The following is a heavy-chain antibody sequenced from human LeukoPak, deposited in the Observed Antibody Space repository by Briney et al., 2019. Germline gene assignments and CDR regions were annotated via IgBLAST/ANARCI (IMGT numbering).Heavy chain of an antibody. CDR1: GFIVGSDY. J-gene: IGHJ3*02. V-gene: IGHV3-7*03. CDR2: IKQDGSEK. CDR3: ARDIHSPTYYDFWSGYYSYAFDI. Sequence: GGSLRLSCAASGFIVGSDYMSWVRQAPGKGLEWVANIKQDGSEKYYVDSVKGRFTISRDNAKNSLYLQMNSLRAEDTAVYYCARDIHSPTYYDFWSGYYSYAFDIWGQGTMVTVSS. D-gene: IGHD3-3*01.